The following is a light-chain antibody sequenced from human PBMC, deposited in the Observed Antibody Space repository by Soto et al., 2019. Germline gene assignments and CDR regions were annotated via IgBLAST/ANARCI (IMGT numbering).Light chain of an antibody. CDR2: EGT. CDR1: NSDLGSYKL. Sequence: SSLTQHASVSGSPGQAITISCTGTNSDLGSYKLVSRFQQHPGKVPKEMIYEGTKRPSGVSDRFSGSKSDNTASLTISGLQAEDEGEYYCCSYAGDYMVVFGTGTKVTVL. V-gene: IGLV2-23*01. J-gene: IGLJ1*01. CDR3: CSYAGDYMVV.